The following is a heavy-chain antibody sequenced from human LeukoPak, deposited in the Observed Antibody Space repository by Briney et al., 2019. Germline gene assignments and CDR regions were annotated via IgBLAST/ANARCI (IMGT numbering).Heavy chain of an antibody. Sequence: ASVKVSCKASGYTFTSYYMHWVRQAPGQGLEWMGIINPSGGSTSYAQKFQGRVTMTRDTSTSTVYMELSSLRSEDTAVYYCARLGYGNYHSSSPDYWGQGTLVTVSS. CDR1: GYTFTSYY. V-gene: IGHV1-46*01. CDR2: INPSGGST. CDR3: ARLGYGNYHSSSPDY. D-gene: IGHD6-6*01. J-gene: IGHJ4*02.